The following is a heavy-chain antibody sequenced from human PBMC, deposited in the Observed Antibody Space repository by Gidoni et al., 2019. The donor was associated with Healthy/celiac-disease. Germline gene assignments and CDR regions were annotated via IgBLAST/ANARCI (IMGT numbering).Heavy chain of an antibody. J-gene: IGHJ6*02. CDR1: DGSISTSSYY. CDR3: AREALYCSSTSCYYYYGMDV. D-gene: IGHD2-2*01. Sequence: QLQLQESDPGLVKPSETLSLICTVSDGSISTSSYYWGWIRQPPGTGLEWIGSIYYSGSTYYNPSLKSRVTISVDTSKNQFSLKLSSVTAADTAVYYCAREALYCSSTSCYYYYGMDVWGQGTTVTVSS. V-gene: IGHV4-39*07. CDR2: IYYSGST.